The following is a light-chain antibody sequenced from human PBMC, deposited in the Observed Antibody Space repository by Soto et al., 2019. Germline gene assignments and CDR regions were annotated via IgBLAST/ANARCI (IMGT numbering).Light chain of an antibody. CDR1: SSDVGGYKY. CDR3: CSYTGGTTLV. Sequence: QSALTQPASVSGSPGQSITISCTGSSSDVGGYKYVSWYQQHPGKATKLMIFEVSNRPSGVSNRFSVSKSGNTASLTISGLQAEDEGDYYCCSYTGGTTLVCGGGTKLTVL. V-gene: IGLV2-14*01. J-gene: IGLJ2*01. CDR2: EVS.